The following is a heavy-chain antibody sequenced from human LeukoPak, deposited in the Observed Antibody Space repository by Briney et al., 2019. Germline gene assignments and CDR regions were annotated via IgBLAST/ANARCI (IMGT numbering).Heavy chain of an antibody. D-gene: IGHD6-13*01. V-gene: IGHV5-51*01. J-gene: IGHJ5*02. Sequence: GVSPQISSXGSGYGFTSYWIGWARPMPGKGLEWMGIIYPGDSDTRYSPSFQGQVTISADKSISTAYLQWSSLKASDTAMYYCARRNGGYSSSWYRWFDPWGQGTLVTVSS. CDR3: ARRNGGYSSSWYRWFDP. CDR1: GYGFTSYW. CDR2: IYPGDSDT.